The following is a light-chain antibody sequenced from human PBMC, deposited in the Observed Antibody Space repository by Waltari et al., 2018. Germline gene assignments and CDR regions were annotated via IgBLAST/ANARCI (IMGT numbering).Light chain of an antibody. CDR2: RNF. J-gene: IGLJ2*01. V-gene: IGLV1-47*01. CDR1: NSNIGNNY. CDR3: AAWDDNLSGL. Sequence: QSVLTQPPSASWTPGQRVTISCSGTNSNIGNNYVFWYQQLPRAAPKLLIYRNFQRPSGVPDRFSASKSGTSASLVISGLRAEDEAVYYCAAWDDNLSGLFGGGTKLTVL.